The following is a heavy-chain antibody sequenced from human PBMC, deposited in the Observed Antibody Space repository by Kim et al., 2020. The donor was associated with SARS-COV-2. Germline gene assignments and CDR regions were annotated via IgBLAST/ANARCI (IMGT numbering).Heavy chain of an antibody. CDR2: IWYDGSNK. V-gene: IGHV3-33*01. D-gene: IGHD3-10*01. CDR3: ARDHGSGSYNQGNWFDP. Sequence: GRSLRLSCAASGFTFSSYGMHWVRQAPGKGLEWVAVIWYDGSNKYYADSVKGRFTISRDNSKNTLYLQMNSLRAEDTAVYYCARDHGSGSYNQGNWFDPWGQGTLVTVSS. J-gene: IGHJ5*02. CDR1: GFTFSSYG.